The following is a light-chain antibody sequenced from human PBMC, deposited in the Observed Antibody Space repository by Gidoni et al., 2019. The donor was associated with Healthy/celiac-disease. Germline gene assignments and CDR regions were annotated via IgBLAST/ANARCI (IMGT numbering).Light chain of an antibody. CDR2: EAS. Sequence: DIQMTQSPSTLSASVGDRVTITCRASPSISSWLALYQQKPGKAPKLLIYEASSLKSGVPSRFSSSGSGKEFTLTISSLPPDCFATYYCQEYNSYFWAFXXXTKVEIK. J-gene: IGKJ1*01. CDR3: QEYNSYFWA. CDR1: PSISSW. V-gene: IGKV1-5*01.